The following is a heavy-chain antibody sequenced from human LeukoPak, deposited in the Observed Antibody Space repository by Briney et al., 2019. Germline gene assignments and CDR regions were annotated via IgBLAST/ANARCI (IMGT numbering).Heavy chain of an antibody. Sequence: GASVTVSYKVSGYTLTELSMHWVRQAPGKGLEWMGWFIPYSDNPTYARNLQGRVTMTTDTSTSTAYMELRSLRSDDTAVYYCARTPHYCSGGSCYFDVFDIWGQGTMVTVS. V-gene: IGHV1-18*01. D-gene: IGHD2-15*01. CDR3: ARTPHYCSGGSCYFDVFDI. J-gene: IGHJ3*02. CDR2: FIPYSDNP. CDR1: GYTLTELS.